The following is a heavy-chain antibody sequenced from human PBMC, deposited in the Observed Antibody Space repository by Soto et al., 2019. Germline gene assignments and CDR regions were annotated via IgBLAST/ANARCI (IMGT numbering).Heavy chain of an antibody. CDR1: GGSISSGDYY. CDR2: IYYSGST. V-gene: IGHV4-30-4*01. J-gene: IGHJ4*02. D-gene: IGHD6-13*01. Sequence: PSETLSLTCTVSGGSISSGDYYWSWIRQPPGKGLEWIGYIYYSGSTYYNPSLKSRVTISVDTSKNQFSLKLSSVTAADTAVYYCASERSSSWYQFDYRGQGTLVTVSS. CDR3: ASERSSSWYQFDY.